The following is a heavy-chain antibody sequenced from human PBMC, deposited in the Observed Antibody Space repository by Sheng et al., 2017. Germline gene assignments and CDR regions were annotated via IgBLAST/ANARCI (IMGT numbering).Heavy chain of an antibody. CDR1: GGSIISSAYY. J-gene: IGHJ6*03. V-gene: IGHV4-39*01. Sequence: QLQLQESGPGLVKPSETLSLTCNVSGGSIISSAYYWGWIRQPQEGTGVAWSLYYGGSPSYNPSLKSRVTISVDTSRNQLSLELTSVTAEDTAVYYCARQDFTVAGHMDVWGLGTTVIVSS. CDR2: LYYGGSP. D-gene: IGHD6-19*01. CDR3: ARQDFTVAGHMDV.